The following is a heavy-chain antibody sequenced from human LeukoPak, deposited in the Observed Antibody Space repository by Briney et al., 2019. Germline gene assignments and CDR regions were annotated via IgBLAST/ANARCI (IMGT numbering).Heavy chain of an antibody. CDR3: ARVTPSYYYYYGMDV. V-gene: IGHV3-21*05. Sequence: GGSLRLSCAASGFTFSSYSMNWVRQAPGKGLEWVSYISYTSTYTDYADSVKGRFTISRDNAKNSLYLQMNSLRAEDTAVYYCARVTPSYYYYYGMDVWGQGTTVTVSS. CDR2: ISYTSTYT. J-gene: IGHJ6*02. CDR1: GFTFSSYS.